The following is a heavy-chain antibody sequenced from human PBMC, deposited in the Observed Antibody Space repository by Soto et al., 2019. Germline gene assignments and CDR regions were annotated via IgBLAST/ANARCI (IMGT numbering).Heavy chain of an antibody. D-gene: IGHD3-22*01. Sequence: QVQLVQSGAEVKKPGSSMKVSCKASGGTFNSYDINWVRQAPGQGLEWMGGIIPIVETPKYAQKFQGRVTITADESTNTVYMELSSLRSEDTAMYYCARLSPPNYYDTSGFFKDNWFDPWGQGTLVTGSS. CDR2: IIPIVETP. CDR3: ARLSPPNYYDTSGFFKDNWFDP. V-gene: IGHV1-69*01. CDR1: GGTFNSYD. J-gene: IGHJ5*02.